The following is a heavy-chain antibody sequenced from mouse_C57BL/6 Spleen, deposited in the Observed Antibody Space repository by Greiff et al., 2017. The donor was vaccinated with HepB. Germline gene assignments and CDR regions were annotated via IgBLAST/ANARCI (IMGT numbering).Heavy chain of an antibody. Sequence: EVQLQQSGAELVRPGASVKLSCTASGFNIKDDYMHWVKQRPEQGLEWIGWIDPDNGDTEYASKFQGKATITADTSSNTAYLQLSSLTSEDTAVYYCTTKGYGYAWFAYWGQGTLVTVSA. V-gene: IGHV14-4*01. D-gene: IGHD2-2*01. CDR1: GFNIKDDY. J-gene: IGHJ3*01. CDR3: TTKGYGYAWFAY. CDR2: IDPDNGDT.